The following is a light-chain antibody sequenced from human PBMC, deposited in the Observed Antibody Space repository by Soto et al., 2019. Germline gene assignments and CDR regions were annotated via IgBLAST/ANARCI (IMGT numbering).Light chain of an antibody. J-gene: IGKJ1*01. CDR2: GAS. V-gene: IGKV1-17*03. CDR1: QGISNY. CDR3: QQYNRYPA. Sequence: DIQMTQSPSAMSASVGDRVTITCRASQGISNYLAWFQQKPGKVPKRLIYGASSLQSGVPSRFSGSGSGTEFTLTLSSLQPDDLATYYCQQYNRYPAFGQGTKVDIK.